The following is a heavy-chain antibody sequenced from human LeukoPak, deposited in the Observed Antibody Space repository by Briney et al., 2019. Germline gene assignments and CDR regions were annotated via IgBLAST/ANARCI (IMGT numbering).Heavy chain of an antibody. CDR3: ARSIALYYMDV. Sequence: PSETLSLTCTVSGYSISSGYYWGWIRQPPGKGLEWIGSIYHSGSTYYNPSLKSRVTISVDTSKNQFSLKLSSVTAADTAVYYCARSIALYYMDVWGKGTTVTVSS. D-gene: IGHD6-6*01. CDR2: IYHSGST. V-gene: IGHV4-38-2*02. J-gene: IGHJ6*03. CDR1: GYSISSGYY.